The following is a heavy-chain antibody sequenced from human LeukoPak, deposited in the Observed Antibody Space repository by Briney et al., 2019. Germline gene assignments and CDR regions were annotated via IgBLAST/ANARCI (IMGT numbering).Heavy chain of an antibody. CDR3: ARSFLGYCSSTSCGDAFDI. Sequence: PGGSLRLSCAASGFTFSSNHMSWVRQAPGKGLEWVSVIYSGGSTYYSDSVKGRFTISRDNSKNTLYLQMNSLRAEDTAVYYCARSFLGYCSSTSCGDAFDIWGQGTMVTVSS. V-gene: IGHV3-66*02. D-gene: IGHD2-2*01. CDR2: IYSGGST. CDR1: GFTFSSNH. J-gene: IGHJ3*02.